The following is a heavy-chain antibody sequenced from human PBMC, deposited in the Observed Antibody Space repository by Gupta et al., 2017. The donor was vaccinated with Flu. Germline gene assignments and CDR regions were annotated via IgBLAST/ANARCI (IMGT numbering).Heavy chain of an antibody. J-gene: IGHJ4*02. V-gene: IGHV3-33*01. CDR3: ARLRGSDLDPDY. Sequence: QVQLVESGGGAVHPGGSLKIACEASGFTFKNYGMHWVRQSPGKGLEWVAVIWDDGSREYYADSVKGRFSISRDNSNNRLYLHMSSLRAEDTAFYYCARLRGSDLDPDYWGQGTLVTVSS. D-gene: IGHD3-10*01. CDR2: IWDDGSRE. CDR1: GFTFKNYG.